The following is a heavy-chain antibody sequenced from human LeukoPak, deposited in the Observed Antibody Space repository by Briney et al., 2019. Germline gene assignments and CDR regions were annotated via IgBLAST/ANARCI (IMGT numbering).Heavy chain of an antibody. V-gene: IGHV3-30-3*02. CDR1: GFTFSSYA. CDR3: AEAVAGTGGGFDY. CDR2: ISYDGSNK. D-gene: IGHD6-19*01. J-gene: IGHJ4*02. Sequence: GGSLRLSCAASGFTFSSYAMHWVRQAPGKGLEWVAVISYDGSNKYYADSVKGRFTISRDNSKNTLYLQMNSLRAEDTAVYYCAEAVAGTGGGFDYWGQGTLVTVSS.